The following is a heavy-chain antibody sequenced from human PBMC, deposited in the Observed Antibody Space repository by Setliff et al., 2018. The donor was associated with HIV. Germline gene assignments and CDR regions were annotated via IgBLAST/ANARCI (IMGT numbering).Heavy chain of an antibody. J-gene: IGHJ3*01. CDR3: ARDSSGTYTQDDDALDL. CDR2: VNNDGTDT. Sequence: PGGSLRLSCVASGFTFNSYWMYWVRQAPGKGLVCVSRVNNDGTDTIYADSVKGRFTISRDNAKSTVYLQMGSLRAEDTAMYYCARDSSGTYTQDDDALDLWGQGTMVTVSS. V-gene: IGHV3-74*01. D-gene: IGHD1-26*01. CDR1: GFTFNSYW.